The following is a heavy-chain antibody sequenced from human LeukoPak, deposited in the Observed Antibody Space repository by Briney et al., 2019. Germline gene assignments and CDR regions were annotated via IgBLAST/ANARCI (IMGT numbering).Heavy chain of an antibody. J-gene: IGHJ4*02. CDR3: ARGSGWRRYFDY. Sequence: PSETLSLTCTVSGGSISSGSYYWGWIRQPPGKGLEWIGSIYYSGSTYYNPSLKSRVTILVDTSKNQFSLKLSSVTAADTAVYYCARGSGWRRYFDYWGQGSLVTVSS. CDR1: GGSISSGSYY. V-gene: IGHV4-39*07. D-gene: IGHD6-19*01. CDR2: IYYSGST.